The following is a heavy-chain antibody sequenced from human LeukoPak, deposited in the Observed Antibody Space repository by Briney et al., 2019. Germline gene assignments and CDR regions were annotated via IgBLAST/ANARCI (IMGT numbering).Heavy chain of an antibody. CDR3: ARWRSMAVGGAGYDY. Sequence: SETLSLTCTVSGGSISSSSYYWGWIRQPPGKGLEWIGSIYYSGSTYYNPSLKSRVTISVDTSKNQFSLKLSSVTAADTAVYYCARWRSMAVGGAGYDYWGQGTLVTVSS. J-gene: IGHJ4*02. CDR1: GGSISSSSYY. V-gene: IGHV4-39*07. D-gene: IGHD6-19*01. CDR2: IYYSGST.